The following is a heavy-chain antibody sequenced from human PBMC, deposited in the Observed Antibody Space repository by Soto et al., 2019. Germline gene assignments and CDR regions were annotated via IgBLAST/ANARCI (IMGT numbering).Heavy chain of an antibody. D-gene: IGHD3-22*01. CDR1: GFTFSSYG. CDR2: IWYDGSNK. Sequence: QPGGSLRLSCAASGFTFSSYGMHWVRQAPGKGLEWVAVIWYDGSNKYYADSVKGRFTISRDNSKNTLYLQMNSLRAEDTAVYYCARDLGYYDSSGYLDYWGQGTLVTVSS. J-gene: IGHJ4*02. CDR3: ARDLGYYDSSGYLDY. V-gene: IGHV3-33*01.